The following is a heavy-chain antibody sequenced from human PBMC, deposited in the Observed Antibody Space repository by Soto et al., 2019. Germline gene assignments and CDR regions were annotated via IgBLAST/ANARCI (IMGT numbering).Heavy chain of an antibody. Sequence: PSATLSLTCGVSGGSLSGATYSWNWIRQTPGKGLEWIGYIFPSGTTYYNPSHRSRVTISIDVSKNHFSRSLRSLTAADTAVYYCARSRAFDYWSQGPLVTASS. CDR3: ARSRAFDY. CDR2: IFPSGTT. CDR1: GGSLSGATYS. V-gene: IGHV4-30-2*01. J-gene: IGHJ4*02.